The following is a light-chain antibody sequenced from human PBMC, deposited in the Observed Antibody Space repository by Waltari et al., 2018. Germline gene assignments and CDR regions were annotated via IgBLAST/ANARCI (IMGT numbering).Light chain of an antibody. CDR1: NSDVGNYDF. V-gene: IGLV2-14*03. CDR2: DVN. J-gene: IGLJ2*01. CDR3: SSYTTYGTFVI. Sequence: QSALTQPASVSGSPGQSLTISCTGTNSDVGNYDFVSWYQQCPGKAPQLIIYDVNKRPSGLSNRFAGSKSGTTASLTISGLQAEDEAVYYCSSYTTYGTFVIFGGGTKLTVL.